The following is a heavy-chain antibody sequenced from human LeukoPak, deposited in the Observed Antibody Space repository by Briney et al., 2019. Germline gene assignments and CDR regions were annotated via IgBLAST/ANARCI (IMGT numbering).Heavy chain of an antibody. CDR3: VSARGLFEDH. CDR1: GFTVRSNY. V-gene: IGHV3-53*01. Sequence: GGSLILSCTASGFTVRSNYMKWVRQAPGKGLEWVSVIYNDGNTYYAASVKGRFTISRDNSKNTVYLQMNSLRAEDTAPYYCVSARGLFEDHWAQGTLVTVSS. CDR2: IYNDGNT. J-gene: IGHJ4*02.